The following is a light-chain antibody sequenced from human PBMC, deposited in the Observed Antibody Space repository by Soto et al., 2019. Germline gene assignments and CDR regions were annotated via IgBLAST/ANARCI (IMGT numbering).Light chain of an antibody. J-gene: IGKJ1*01. CDR3: QQYNNWWT. CDR1: QSINSN. Sequence: VMTQSPATLSVSPGERATLSCRASQSINSNLAWYQQRPGQAPRLLIYGASTRATGIPARFSGSESGTEFTLTISSLQSEDFAVYYCQQYNNWWTFGQGTKVDIK. CDR2: GAS. V-gene: IGKV3-15*01.